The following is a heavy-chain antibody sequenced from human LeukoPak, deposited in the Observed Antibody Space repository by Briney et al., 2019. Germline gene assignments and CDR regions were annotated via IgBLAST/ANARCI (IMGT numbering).Heavy chain of an antibody. CDR2: IKSDGSST. CDR3: ATVGGVSGRACDM. D-gene: IGHD2-8*01. J-gene: IGHJ3*02. Sequence: GESLKISCAASGFSFSSYWLHWVRQAPGKGLVWVSHIKSDGSSTSYADSVKGRFTISRDNAKNTLYLQMNSLRVEDAAVYYCATVGGVSGRACDMWGEGTVVTVSS. V-gene: IGHV3-74*01. CDR1: GFSFSSYW.